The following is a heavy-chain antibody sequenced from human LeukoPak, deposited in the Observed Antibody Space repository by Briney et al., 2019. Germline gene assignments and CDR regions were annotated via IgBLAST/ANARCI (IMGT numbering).Heavy chain of an antibody. CDR2: IYHSGST. CDR1: GGSISSGGYS. Sequence: SETLSLTCAVSGGSISSGGYSWSWIRQPPGKGLEWIGYIYHSGSTYYNPSLKSRVTISVDTSKNQFSLKLSSVTAADTAVYYCAGGLDLGELSYWGQGTLVTVSS. CDR3: AGGLDLGELSY. J-gene: IGHJ4*02. D-gene: IGHD3-16*02. V-gene: IGHV4-30-2*01.